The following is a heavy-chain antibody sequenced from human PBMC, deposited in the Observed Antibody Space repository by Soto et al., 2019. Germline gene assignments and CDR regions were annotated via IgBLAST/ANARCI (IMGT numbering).Heavy chain of an antibody. CDR2: IWYDGSNK. J-gene: IGHJ3*02. CDR1: GFTFSSYG. Sequence: GGSLRLSCAASGFTFSSYGVHWVRQAPGKGLEWVAVIWYDGSNKYYADSVKGRFTISRDNSKNTLYLQMNSLRAEDTAVYYCARESVVVVAATHAFDIWGQGTMVTVSS. V-gene: IGHV3-33*01. CDR3: ARESVVVVAATHAFDI. D-gene: IGHD2-15*01.